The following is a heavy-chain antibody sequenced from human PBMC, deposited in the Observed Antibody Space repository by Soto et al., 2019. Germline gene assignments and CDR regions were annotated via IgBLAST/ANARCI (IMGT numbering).Heavy chain of an antibody. J-gene: IGHJ5*02. CDR1: GGSFSGYY. CDR2: INHSGST. D-gene: IGHD3-16*02. CDR3: ARGIYLTWFDP. Sequence: SETLSLTCAVYGGSFSGYYWSWIRQPPGKGLEWIGEINHSGSTNYNPSLKSRVTISVDTSKNQFSLKLSSVTAADTAVYYCARGIYLTWFDPWGQGTLVTVSS. V-gene: IGHV4-34*01.